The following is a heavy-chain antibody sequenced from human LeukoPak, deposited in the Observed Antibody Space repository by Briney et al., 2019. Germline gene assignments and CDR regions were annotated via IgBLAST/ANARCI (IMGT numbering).Heavy chain of an antibody. CDR1: GFTFSSFA. D-gene: IGHD2-21*02. CDR2: ISGSGGST. CDR3: ARECGDCYRNDAFDI. J-gene: IGHJ3*02. V-gene: IGHV3-23*01. Sequence: PGGSLRLSCAASGFTFSSFAMTWVRQAPGEGLEWVSTISGSGGSTYYADSVKGRFTISRDNSKNTLYLQMNSLRAEDTAVYYCARECGDCYRNDAFDIWGQGTMVTVSS.